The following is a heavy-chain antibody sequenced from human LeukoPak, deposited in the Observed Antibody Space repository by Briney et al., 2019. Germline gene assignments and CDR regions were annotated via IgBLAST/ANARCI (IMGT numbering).Heavy chain of an antibody. J-gene: IGHJ4*02. V-gene: IGHV1-46*01. D-gene: IGHD2-21*02. Sequence: ASVKVSCKASGYTFISYTIHWVRRAPGQRLEWMGIINPSGGSTSYAQKFQGRVTMTRDMSTSTVYMELSSLRSEDTAVYYCARPLPDCGGDCYSFDYWGQGTLVTVSS. CDR1: GYTFISYT. CDR3: ARPLPDCGGDCYSFDY. CDR2: INPSGGST.